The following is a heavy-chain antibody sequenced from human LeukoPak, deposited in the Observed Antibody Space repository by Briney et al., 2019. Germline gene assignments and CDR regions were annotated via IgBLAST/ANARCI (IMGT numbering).Heavy chain of an antibody. J-gene: IGHJ6*03. CDR2: ISYDGSNK. V-gene: IGHV3-30*18. CDR1: GFTFSSYG. D-gene: IGHD6-19*01. CDR3: AKDRGSGPPALNYYYYYYYMDV. Sequence: GGSLRLSCAASGFTFSSYGMHWVRQAPGKGLEWVAVISYDGSNKYYADSVKGRFTISRDNSKNTLYLQMNSLRAEDTAVYYRAKDRGSGPPALNYYYYYYYMDVWGKGTTVTVSS.